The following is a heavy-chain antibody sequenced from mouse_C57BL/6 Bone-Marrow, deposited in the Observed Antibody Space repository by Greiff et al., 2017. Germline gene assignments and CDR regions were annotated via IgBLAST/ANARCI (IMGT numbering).Heavy chain of an antibody. V-gene: IGHV5-9*01. Sequence: EVKLVESGGGLVKPGGSLKLSCAASGFTFSSYTMSWVRQTPEKRLAWVATISGGGGNTYYPDSVKGRFTISRDNAKNTLYLQMSSLRSEDTALYYCARRDYGRSFDDWGQGTTLTVSS. CDR2: ISGGGGNT. D-gene: IGHD1-1*01. J-gene: IGHJ2*01. CDR1: GFTFSSYT. CDR3: ARRDYGRSFDD.